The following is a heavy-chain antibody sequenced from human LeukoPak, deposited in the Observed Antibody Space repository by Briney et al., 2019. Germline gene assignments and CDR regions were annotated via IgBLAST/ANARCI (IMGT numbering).Heavy chain of an antibody. Sequence: GGSLRLSCAVSGFPFSSYEMNWVRQAPGKGLEWVSLISSSGSTTYYADSVKGRFTISRDNAKNSLYLQMNSLRAEDTAVYYCARLFSTAHYWGQGALVTVSS. CDR2: ISSSGSTT. CDR3: ARLFSTAHY. D-gene: IGHD2-21*01. J-gene: IGHJ4*02. CDR1: GFPFSSYE. V-gene: IGHV3-48*03.